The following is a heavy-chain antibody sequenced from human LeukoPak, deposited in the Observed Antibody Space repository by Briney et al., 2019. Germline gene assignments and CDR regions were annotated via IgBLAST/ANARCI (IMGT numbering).Heavy chain of an antibody. CDR1: GFTFSSYG. D-gene: IGHD3-10*01. CDR3: AKDPSSMVRGVSWFDY. CDR2: ISYDRSNK. J-gene: IGHJ4*02. V-gene: IGHV3-30*18. Sequence: GGSLRLSCAASGFTFSSYGMHWVRQAPGKGLEWVTFISYDRSNKYYADSVKGRFTISRDNSKNTLYLQMNSLRAEDTAVYYCAKDPSSMVRGVSWFDYWGKGTLVTVSS.